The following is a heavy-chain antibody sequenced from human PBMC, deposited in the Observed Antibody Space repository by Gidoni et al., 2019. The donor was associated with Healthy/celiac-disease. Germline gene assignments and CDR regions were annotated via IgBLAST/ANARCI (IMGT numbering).Heavy chain of an antibody. CDR1: GGSVSGSY. V-gene: IGHV4-34*01. D-gene: IGHD2-2*01. J-gene: IGHJ6*02. CDR3: ARGRGYCSSTSCYYYYYGMDV. Sequence: QVQLQQWGAGLLKPSETLSLTCPVYGGSVSGSYWTWIRQPPGKGLEWIGEINHSGSTNYNPSLKSRVTISVDTSKNQFSLKLSSVTAADTAVYYCARGRGYCSSTSCYYYYYGMDVWGQGTTVTVSS. CDR2: INHSGST.